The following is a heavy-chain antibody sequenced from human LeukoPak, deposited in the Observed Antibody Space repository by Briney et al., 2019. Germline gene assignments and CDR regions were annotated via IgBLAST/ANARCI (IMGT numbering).Heavy chain of an antibody. CDR3: AKSSYYDSSGYYREYYFDY. V-gene: IGHV3-23*01. CDR1: GFTFSSYA. D-gene: IGHD3-22*01. CDR2: ISGSGGST. Sequence: PGGSLRLSCAASGFTFSSYAMSWVRQATGKGLEWVSAISGSGGSTYYADSVKGRFTISRVNSKNTLYLQMNSLRAEDTAVYYCAKSSYYDSSGYYREYYFDYWGQGTLVTVSS. J-gene: IGHJ4*02.